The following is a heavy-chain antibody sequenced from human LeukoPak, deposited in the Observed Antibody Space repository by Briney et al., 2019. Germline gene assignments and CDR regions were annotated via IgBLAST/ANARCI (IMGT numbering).Heavy chain of an antibody. CDR2: INHSGST. CDR3: ARGPGSNNHYYHSKNSGDLDY. D-gene: IGHD3-22*01. CDR1: GGSFSGYY. J-gene: IGHJ4*02. V-gene: IGHV4-34*01. Sequence: SETLSLTCAVYGGSFSGYYWSWIRQPPGKGLEWIGEINHSGSTNYNPSLKSRVTISVDTSKNQFSLKLSSVTAAETAVYYCARGPGSNNHYYHSKNSGDLDYWGQGTLVTDSS.